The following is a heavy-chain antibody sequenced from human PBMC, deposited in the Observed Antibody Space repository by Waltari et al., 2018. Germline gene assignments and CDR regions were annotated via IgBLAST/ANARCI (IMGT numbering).Heavy chain of an antibody. J-gene: IGHJ4*02. CDR2: VKSESDAGKT. CDR3: TTGGWFNWDRYYFDY. CDR1: GFTFSYAW. Sequence: EVHLEESGGALVKPGGSLRLSCAASGFTFSYAWMSWVRQAPGKGLEWVGHVKSESDAGKTNYAAPVKGRFTISRDDSKNKLYLQMSSLKTEDTAVYYCTTGGWFNWDRYYFDYWGRGTLVTVSS. D-gene: IGHD1-1*01. V-gene: IGHV3-15*02.